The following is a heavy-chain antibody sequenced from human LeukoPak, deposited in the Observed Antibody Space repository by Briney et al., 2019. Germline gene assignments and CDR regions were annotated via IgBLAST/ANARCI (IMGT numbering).Heavy chain of an antibody. V-gene: IGHV4-59*01. CDR3: ATLSYDILTGYYRSLDY. CDR2: IYYSGNT. CDR1: GGSITGYY. Sequence: SETLSLTCTVSGGSITGYYWSWIRQSPGKRLEWIGYIYYSGNTNYNPSLKRRVTISVDTSNNQFSLKLSSVTAADTAVYYCATLSYDILTGYYRSLDYWGQGTLVTVSS. J-gene: IGHJ4*02. D-gene: IGHD3-9*01.